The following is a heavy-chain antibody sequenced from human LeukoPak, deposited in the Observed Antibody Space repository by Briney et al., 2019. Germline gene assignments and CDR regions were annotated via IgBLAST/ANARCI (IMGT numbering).Heavy chain of an antibody. CDR1: GFTFSRYF. CDR3: ARGAGLDHY. V-gene: IGHV3-21*06. CDR2: INSSGANI. D-gene: IGHD3/OR15-3a*01. Sequence: GGSLRLSCVASGFTFSRYFMNWVRQAPGKGLERVSSINSSGANIYYADSVKGQFVISRDNAKNSVYLQMNRLRGEDTAVYYCARGAGLDHYWGQGTLVTVSS. J-gene: IGHJ4*02.